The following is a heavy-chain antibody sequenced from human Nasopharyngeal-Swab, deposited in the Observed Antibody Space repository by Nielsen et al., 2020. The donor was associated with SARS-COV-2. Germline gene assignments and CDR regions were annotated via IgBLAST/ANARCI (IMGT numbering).Heavy chain of an antibody. CDR2: IYYSGST. V-gene: IGHV4-30-4*01. J-gene: IGHJ5*02. Sequence: WIRQRRGKGLEWIGYIYYSGSTYYNPSLKSRVTISVDTSKNQFSLKLSSVTAADTAVYYCARDYYDSSGYYGGFDPWGQGTLVTVSS. CDR3: ARDYYDSSGYYGGFDP. D-gene: IGHD3-22*01.